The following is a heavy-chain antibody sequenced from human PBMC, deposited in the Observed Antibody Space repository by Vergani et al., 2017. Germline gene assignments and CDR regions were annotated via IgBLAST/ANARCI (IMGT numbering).Heavy chain of an antibody. V-gene: IGHV3-43*01. J-gene: IGHJ5*02. CDR2: ISWDGGST. CDR1: GFTFDDYT. CDR3: VRGGRGDHGDFWSRLGP. Sequence: EVQLVESGGVVVQPGGSLRLSCAASGFTFDDYTMHWVRQAPGKGLEWVSLISWDGGSTSYADSVKGRFTISSDNSKNSLYLQMNSLRPDDTAVYYCVRGGRGDHGDFWSRLGPWGQGTRVIVSS. D-gene: IGHD3-3*01.